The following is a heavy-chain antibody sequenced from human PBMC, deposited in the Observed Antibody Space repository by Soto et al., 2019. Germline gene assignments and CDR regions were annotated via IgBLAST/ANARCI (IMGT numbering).Heavy chain of an antibody. V-gene: IGHV4-4*01. CDR3: VKEGSVWSYLDH. CDR2: IYHSGSI. CDR1: SGSISSTNW. J-gene: IGHJ4*02. D-gene: IGHD6-19*01. Sequence: QVQLQESGPELVKPSGTLSLSCVVSSGSISSTNWWSWVRQPPGTGLEWIGAIYHSGSINYNPSLRSRVTISVDKSKNQFSLNLISVTAAYTAVYCCVKEGSVWSYLDHWGQGILVTVSS.